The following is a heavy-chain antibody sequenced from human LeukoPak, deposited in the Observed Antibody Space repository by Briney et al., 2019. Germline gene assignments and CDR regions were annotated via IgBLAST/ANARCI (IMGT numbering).Heavy chain of an antibody. CDR3: AAPGLRNPGFDY. V-gene: IGHV1-24*01. J-gene: IGHJ4*02. CDR1: GYTLTELS. D-gene: IGHD5-12*01. CDR2: FDPEDGET. Sequence: ASVKVSCKVSGYTLTELSMHWVRQAPGKGLEWMGGFDPEDGETIYAQKFQGRVTMTEDTSTDTAYMELSSLRSEDTPVYYCAAPGLRNPGFDYWGQGTLVTVSS.